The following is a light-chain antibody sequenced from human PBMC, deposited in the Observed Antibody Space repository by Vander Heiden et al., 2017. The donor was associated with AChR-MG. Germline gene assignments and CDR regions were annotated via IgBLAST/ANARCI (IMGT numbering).Light chain of an antibody. CDR2: WAS. CDR1: QNVLYNSKNKNY. Sequence: DIVMTQSPDSLAVSLGERATINCKSSQNVLYNSKNKNYLAWFQQKPGQPPKLLIYWASTRESGVPDRFSGAGSGTDFTLSISSLQAEDVAVYYCQQYYSTPLTFGGGTKVEIK. J-gene: IGKJ4*01. CDR3: QQYYSTPLT. V-gene: IGKV4-1*01.